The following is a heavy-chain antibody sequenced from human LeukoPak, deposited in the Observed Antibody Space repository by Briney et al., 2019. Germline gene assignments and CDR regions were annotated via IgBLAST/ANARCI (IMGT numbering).Heavy chain of an antibody. Sequence: ASVKVSCKASGYTFTGYYMHWVRQAPGQGLEWMGWINPNSGGTNYAQKFQGRVTMTRDTSISTAYMELSRLRSDDTAVYYCARGGSPYCSSTSCYHEFDPWGQGTLVTVSS. V-gene: IGHV1-2*02. J-gene: IGHJ5*02. CDR2: INPNSGGT. CDR3: ARGGSPYCSSTSCYHEFDP. D-gene: IGHD2-2*01. CDR1: GYTFTGYY.